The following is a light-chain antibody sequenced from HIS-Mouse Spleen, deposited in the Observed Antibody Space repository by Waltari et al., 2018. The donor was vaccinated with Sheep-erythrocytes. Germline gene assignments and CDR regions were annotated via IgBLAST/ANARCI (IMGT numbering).Light chain of an antibody. Sequence: DIHMTQSPSTLSASVGDRVTITCRASQSISSWLAWYQQKPGKAPKLLIYKASSLESGVPSRFSGSGSGTEFTLTISSLQPDDFATYYCQQYNSSLTFGPGTKVDIK. J-gene: IGKJ3*01. CDR2: KAS. CDR1: QSISSW. CDR3: QQYNSSLT. V-gene: IGKV1-5*03.